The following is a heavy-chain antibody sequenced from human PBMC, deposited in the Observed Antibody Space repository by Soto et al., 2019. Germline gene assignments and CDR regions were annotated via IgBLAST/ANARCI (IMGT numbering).Heavy chain of an antibody. CDR2: IYHSGST. V-gene: IGHV4-30-2*01. D-gene: IGHD3-3*01. J-gene: IGHJ3*02. CDR1: GGSISSGGYS. Sequence: QLQLQESGSGLVKPSQTLSLTCAVSGGSISSGGYSWSWIRQPPGKGLEWIGYIYHSGSTYYNPSLKSRVTISVDRSKNQFSLKLSSVTAADTAVYYCARVYYDFWSDSVLGAFDIWGQGTMVTVSS. CDR3: ARVYYDFWSDSVLGAFDI.